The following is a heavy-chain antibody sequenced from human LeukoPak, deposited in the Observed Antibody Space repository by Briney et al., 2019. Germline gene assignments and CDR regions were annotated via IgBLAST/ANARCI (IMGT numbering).Heavy chain of an antibody. J-gene: IGHJ4*02. CDR2: INGDGSTT. Sequence: GGSLRLSCAASGFTFSSYWMHWVRQAPGKGLVWVSRINGDGSTTSYADSVQGRFTISRDNAKNTLYLQMNSLRAEDTAVYYCARAGVPWELAGYWGQGTLVTVSS. CDR3: ARAGVPWELAGY. D-gene: IGHD1-26*01. CDR1: GFTFSSYW. V-gene: IGHV3-74*01.